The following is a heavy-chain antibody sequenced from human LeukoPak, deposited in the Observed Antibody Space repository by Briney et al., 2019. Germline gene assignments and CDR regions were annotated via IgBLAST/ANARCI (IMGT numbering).Heavy chain of an antibody. V-gene: IGHV3-9*01. CDR3: AKDRFSSVVPAASGLFDY. Sequence: GGSLRLSCAASGFTFDDYAMHWVRQAPGKGLEWVSGISWNSGSMGYADSVKGRFTISRDNAKNSLYLQMNSLRAEDTALYYCAKDRFSSVVPAASGLFDYWGQGTLVTVSS. J-gene: IGHJ4*02. CDR2: ISWNSGSM. CDR1: GFTFDDYA. D-gene: IGHD2-2*01.